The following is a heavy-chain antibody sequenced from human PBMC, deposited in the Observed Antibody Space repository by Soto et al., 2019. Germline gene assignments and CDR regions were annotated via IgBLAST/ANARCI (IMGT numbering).Heavy chain of an antibody. Sequence: PSETLSLTCGVSNFSISSAYYWAWIRQPPGKGLEWIASVYHTGNTYFNPSLKSRVTISVDTSKNQFSLRLRSVTAADTAIYYCARDRIVTKPPAPYYLYYGVDVWGQGTTVTVSS. D-gene: IGHD3-22*01. V-gene: IGHV4-38-2*02. CDR1: NFSISSAYY. CDR3: ARDRIVTKPPAPYYLYYGVDV. CDR2: VYHTGNT. J-gene: IGHJ6*02.